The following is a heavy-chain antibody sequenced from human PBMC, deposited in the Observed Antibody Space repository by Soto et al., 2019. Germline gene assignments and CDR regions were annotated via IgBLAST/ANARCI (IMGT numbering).Heavy chain of an antibody. V-gene: IGHV1-18*01. CDR2: ISAYNGNT. D-gene: IGHD3-3*01. CDR1: GYTFTSYG. J-gene: IGHJ4*02. Sequence: ASVKVSCKASGYTFTSYGISWVRQAPGQGLEWMGWISAYNGNTNYAQKLQGRVTMTTDTSTSTAYMELRSLRSDDTAVYYCARGQIAGPLEWLLYLDYWGQGTLVTVSS. CDR3: ARGQIAGPLEWLLYLDY.